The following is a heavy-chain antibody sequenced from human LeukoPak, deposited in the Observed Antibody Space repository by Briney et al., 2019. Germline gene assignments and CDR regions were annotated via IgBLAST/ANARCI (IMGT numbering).Heavy chain of an antibody. J-gene: IGHJ4*02. V-gene: IGHV4-4*07. Sequence: SETLSLTCTVSGGSISSYYWSWIRQPAGKGLEWIGRIYTSGSTNYNPSLKSRVTMSVDTSKNQFSLKLSSVTAADTAVYYCARDALWFGTPDHFDYWGQGTLVTVSS. D-gene: IGHD3-10*01. CDR2: IYTSGST. CDR3: ARDALWFGTPDHFDY. CDR1: GGSISSYY.